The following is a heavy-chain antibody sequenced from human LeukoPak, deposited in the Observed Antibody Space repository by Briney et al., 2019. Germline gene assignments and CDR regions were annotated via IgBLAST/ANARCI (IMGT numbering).Heavy chain of an antibody. CDR2: INHSGST. J-gene: IGHJ4*02. CDR1: GGSFSGYY. Sequence: SETLSLTCAVYGGSFSGYYWSWIRQPPGKGLEWIGEINHSGSTNYNPSLKSRVTISVDTSKNQFSLKLSSVTAADTAVYYCARGDYGDLPETFDYWCQGTLVTVSS. V-gene: IGHV4-34*01. CDR3: ARGDYGDLPETFDY. D-gene: IGHD4-17*01.